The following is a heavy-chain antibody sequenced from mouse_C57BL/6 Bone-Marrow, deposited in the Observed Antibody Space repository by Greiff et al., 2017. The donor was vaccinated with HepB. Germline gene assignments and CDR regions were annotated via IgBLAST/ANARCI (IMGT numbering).Heavy chain of an antibody. V-gene: IGHV7-1*01. J-gene: IGHJ1*03. Sequence: EVHLVESGGGLVQSGRSLRLSCATSGFTFSDFYMEWVRQAPGKGLEWIAASRNKANDYTTEYSASVKGRFIVSRDTSQSILYLQMNALRAEDTAMYYCARDYYGSSHWYVDVWGTGTTVTVSA. D-gene: IGHD1-1*01. CDR1: GFTFSDFY. CDR3: ARDYYGSSHWYVDV. CDR2: SRNKANDYTT.